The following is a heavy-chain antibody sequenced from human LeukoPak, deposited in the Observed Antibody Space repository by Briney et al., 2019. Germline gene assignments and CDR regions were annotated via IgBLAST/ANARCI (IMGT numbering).Heavy chain of an antibody. CDR1: GFTFSSYA. J-gene: IGHJ3*02. CDR3: AIFGAVVRGVTRSFDI. Sequence: GGSLRLSCAASGFTFSSYAMNWVRQAPGKGLAWVSAISGSGGSTYYADSVKGRFTISRDNSKNTLCMQINSLRAARTAVYYCAIFGAVVRGVTRSFDIWGQGTMVTVSS. D-gene: IGHD3-10*01. CDR2: ISGSGGST. V-gene: IGHV3-23*01.